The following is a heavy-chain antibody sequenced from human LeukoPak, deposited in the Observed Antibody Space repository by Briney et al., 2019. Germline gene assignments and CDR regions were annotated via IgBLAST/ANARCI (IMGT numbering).Heavy chain of an antibody. D-gene: IGHD3-22*01. V-gene: IGHV4-38-2*02. J-gene: IGHJ4*02. Sequence: SQTLSLTCTVSGYSTSSGYYGGWIRQPPGKGLEWIGSIYHSGSTYYNPSLKSRVTISIDTSKSQFSLNLSSVTAADTAVYFCARDPDYYDPAYWGQGTLVTVSS. CDR3: ARDPDYYDPAY. CDR1: GYSTSSGYY. CDR2: IYHSGST.